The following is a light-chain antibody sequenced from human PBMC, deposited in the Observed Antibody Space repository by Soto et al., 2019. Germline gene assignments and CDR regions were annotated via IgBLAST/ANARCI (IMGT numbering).Light chain of an antibody. J-gene: IGKJ4*01. CDR2: GAS. CDR3: QQFYTFPLT. CDR1: QSISTW. V-gene: IGKV1D-16*01. Sequence: DVQMTQSPSSLSASVGDTVTITCRASQSISTWLAWYQQKPNKAPRSLISGASNLQSGVPSRFSGSGSGTDFTLPISSLQPDDFATYYCQQFYTFPLTFGGGTKVEIK.